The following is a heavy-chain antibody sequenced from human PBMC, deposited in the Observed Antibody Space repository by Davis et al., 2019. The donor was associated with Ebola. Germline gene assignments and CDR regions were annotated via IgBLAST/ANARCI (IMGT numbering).Heavy chain of an antibody. CDR1: GFTFSGYW. CDR3: ARMSGLDWFDP. D-gene: IGHD3-16*01. CDR2: INSDGSST. J-gene: IGHJ5*02. V-gene: IGHV3-74*01. Sequence: GESLKISCTASGFTFSGYWMHWVRQAPGKGLVWVSRINSDGSSTSYADSVKGRFTISRDNAKNTLYLQMNSLRAEDTAVYYCARMSGLDWFDPWGQGTLVTVSS.